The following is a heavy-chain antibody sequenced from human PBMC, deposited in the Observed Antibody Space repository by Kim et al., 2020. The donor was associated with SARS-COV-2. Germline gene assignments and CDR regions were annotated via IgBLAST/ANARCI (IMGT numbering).Heavy chain of an antibody. CDR2: INNSGST. CDR1: GGSFSGYY. CDR3: SRSRALRRWTAFDI. V-gene: IGHV4-34*01. Sequence: SETLSLTCAVYGGSFSGYYWSWIRQPPGKGLEWIGEINNSGSTNYNPSLKSRVTISVDTSKNQFPLKLSSVTAADTAVYYCSRSRALRRWTAFDIGGQG. D-gene: IGHD2-15*01. J-gene: IGHJ3*02.